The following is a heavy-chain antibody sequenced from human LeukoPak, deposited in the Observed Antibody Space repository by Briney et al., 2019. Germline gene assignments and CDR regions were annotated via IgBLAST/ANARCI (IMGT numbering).Heavy chain of an antibody. CDR3: ARAEIYSSGWYVGYREYYFDY. CDR1: GYTFTSYD. D-gene: IGHD6-19*01. J-gene: IGHJ4*02. Sequence: GASVKVSCKASGYTFTSYDINWVRQATGQGLEWMGWMNPNSGNTGYAQKFQGRVTITRNTSISTAYMELSSLRAEDTAVYYCARAEIYSSGWYVGYREYYFDYWGQGTLVTVSS. CDR2: MNPNSGNT. V-gene: IGHV1-8*03.